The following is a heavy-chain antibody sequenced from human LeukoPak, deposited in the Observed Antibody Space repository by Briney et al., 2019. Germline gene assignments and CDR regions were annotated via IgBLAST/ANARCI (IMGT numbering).Heavy chain of an antibody. J-gene: IGHJ6*02. CDR3: ARTYYYYGMDV. V-gene: IGHV4-34*01. CDR1: GFTFTTYA. Sequence: GSLRLSCAASGFTFTTYAMSWVRQPPGKGLEWIGEINHSGSTNYNPSLKSRVTISVDTSKNQFSLKLSSVTAADTAVYYCARTYYYYGMDVWGQGTTVTVSS. CDR2: INHSGST.